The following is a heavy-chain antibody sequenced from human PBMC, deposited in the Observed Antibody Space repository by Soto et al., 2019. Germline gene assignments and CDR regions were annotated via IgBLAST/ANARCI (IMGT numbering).Heavy chain of an antibody. CDR1: GFTFSSYA. Sequence: PGGSLRLSCAAYGFTFSSYAMSWVRQAPGKGLEWVSTISGSGGSTYYADSVRGRFTISRDNSKNTLYLQMNSLRAEDTAVYYCTKPTLGGYKYGSDPTQSIDYWGQGTLVTAPQ. CDR2: ISGSGGST. J-gene: IGHJ4*02. CDR3: TKPTLGGYKYGSDPTQSIDY. V-gene: IGHV3-23*01. D-gene: IGHD5-18*01.